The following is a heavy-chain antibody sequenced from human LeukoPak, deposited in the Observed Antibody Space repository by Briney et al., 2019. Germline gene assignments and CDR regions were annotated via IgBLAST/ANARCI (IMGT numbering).Heavy chain of an antibody. CDR3: ARGLLGGYYFDY. V-gene: IGHV4-59*01. CDR1: GGSISSYY. J-gene: IGHJ4*02. D-gene: IGHD3-16*01. Sequence: SETLSLTCTVSGGSISSYYWSWIRQPPGKGLEWIGYIYYSGSTNYNPSLKGRVTISVDTSKNQFSLKLSSVTAADTAVYYCARGLLGGYYFDYWGQGTLVTVSS. CDR2: IYYSGST.